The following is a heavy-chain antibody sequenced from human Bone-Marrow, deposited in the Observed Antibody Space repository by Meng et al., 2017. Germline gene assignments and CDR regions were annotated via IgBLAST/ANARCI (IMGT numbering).Heavy chain of an antibody. D-gene: IGHD3-3*01. CDR2: IYYRGST. CDR3: ARAAYDIWSGYAP. V-gene: IGHV4-31*03. J-gene: IGHJ5*02. Sequence: LPDPGPGLVKPSQTLSLTCTVSGDSISSGVYSWSWIRQHPGKGLEWMGYIYYRGSTHYSPSLKSRLTMSLDTSKNQVSLKLSSVTAADTAVYYCARAAYDIWSGYAPWGQGSLVTVSS. CDR1: GDSISSGVYS.